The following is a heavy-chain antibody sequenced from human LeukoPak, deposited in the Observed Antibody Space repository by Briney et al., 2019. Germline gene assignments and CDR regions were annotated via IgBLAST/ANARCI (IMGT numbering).Heavy chain of an antibody. Sequence: PGGSLRLSCAASGFTFSSYGMHWVRQAPGKGLEWVAVISSDGSNRYYADSVKGRFTISRDNSKSTLYLQMDSLRAEDTAVYYCARASTPGFGLSGFDYWGQGTLVTVSS. CDR2: ISSDGSNR. V-gene: IGHV3-30*19. CDR1: GFTFSSYG. D-gene: IGHD5/OR15-5a*01. CDR3: ARASTPGFGLSGFDY. J-gene: IGHJ4*02.